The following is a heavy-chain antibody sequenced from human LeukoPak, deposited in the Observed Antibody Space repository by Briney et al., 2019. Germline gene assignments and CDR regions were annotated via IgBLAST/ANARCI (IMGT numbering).Heavy chain of an antibody. J-gene: IGHJ3*02. Sequence: GGSLRLSCAASGFTVSSNYMSWVRQAPGKGLEWVSVIYSGGSTYYADSVKGRFTISRDNSKNTLYLQMNSLRADDTAVYYCAKPVTLGYCSSTSCYRHDAFDIWGQGTMVTVSS. V-gene: IGHV3-53*01. CDR3: AKPVTLGYCSSTSCYRHDAFDI. CDR2: IYSGGST. CDR1: GFTVSSNY. D-gene: IGHD2-2*01.